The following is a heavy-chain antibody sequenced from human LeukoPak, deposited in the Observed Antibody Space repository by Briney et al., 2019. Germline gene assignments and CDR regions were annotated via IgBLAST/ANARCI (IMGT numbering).Heavy chain of an antibody. D-gene: IGHD2-15*01. J-gene: IGHJ4*02. CDR3: ARDIGRSGASCYSGCPFDC. CDR1: GDTFNNYT. V-gene: IGHV1-69*08. Sequence: GASLKVSCKASGDTFNNYTISWVRQAPGQGLECMGSITPITNTANYEQKFQGRVTFSAETSTTTAYMELSSLRSEDTAVYYCARDIGRSGASCYSGCPFDCWGQGTLVTVSS. CDR2: ITPITNTA.